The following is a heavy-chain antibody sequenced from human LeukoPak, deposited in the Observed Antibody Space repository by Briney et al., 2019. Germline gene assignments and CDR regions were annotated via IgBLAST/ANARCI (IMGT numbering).Heavy chain of an antibody. CDR1: GFTFSSYS. Sequence: GGSLRLSCAASGFTFSSYSMYWVRQAPGKGLEWISYISPSSSTLNYADSVKGRFTISRDNAKNSLYLQMNSLSAEDTAAYYCAKDFASEITIFGVVTNFDYWGQGTLVTVSS. CDR2: ISPSSSTL. V-gene: IGHV3-48*01. D-gene: IGHD3-3*01. J-gene: IGHJ4*02. CDR3: AKDFASEITIFGVVTNFDY.